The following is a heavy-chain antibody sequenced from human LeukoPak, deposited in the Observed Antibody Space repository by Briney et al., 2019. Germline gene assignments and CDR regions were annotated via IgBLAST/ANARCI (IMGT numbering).Heavy chain of an antibody. D-gene: IGHD3-10*01. CDR1: GGSISSGSYY. V-gene: IGHV4-61*02. J-gene: IGHJ6*03. CDR2: IYTSGST. CDR3: ARSKTGVYYYHYMDV. Sequence: PSETLSLTCTVSGGSISSGSYYWSWIRQPAGKGLEWIGRIYTSGSTNYNPSLKSRVTISVDTSKNQFSLKLGSVTAADTAVYYCARSKTGVYYYHYMDVWGKGTTVTVSS.